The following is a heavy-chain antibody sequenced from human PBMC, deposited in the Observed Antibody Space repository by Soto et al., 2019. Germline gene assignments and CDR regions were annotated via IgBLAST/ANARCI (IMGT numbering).Heavy chain of an antibody. V-gene: IGHV5-51*01. CDR3: ARQDYDRYYYYYMDV. J-gene: IGHJ6*03. D-gene: IGHD3-16*01. CDR2: IYPGDSDT. CDR1: GYSFTSYW. Sequence: PGESLKISCKGSGYSFTSYWIGWVRQMPGKGLEWMGIIYPGDSDTRYSPSFQGQVTISADKSISTAYLQWSSLKASDTAMYYCARQDYDRYYYYYMDVWGKGTTVTVSS.